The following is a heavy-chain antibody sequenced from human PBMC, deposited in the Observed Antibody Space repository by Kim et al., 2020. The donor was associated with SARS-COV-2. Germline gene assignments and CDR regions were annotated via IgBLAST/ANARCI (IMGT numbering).Heavy chain of an antibody. D-gene: IGHD3-22*01. J-gene: IGHJ4*02. V-gene: IGHV4-39*01. Sequence: TPSLKGRVTMSVDTSKNRFSLKLSSVTAAETAVYYCARHTYDSSGYYIDYWGQGTLVTVSS. CDR3: ARHTYDSSGYYIDY.